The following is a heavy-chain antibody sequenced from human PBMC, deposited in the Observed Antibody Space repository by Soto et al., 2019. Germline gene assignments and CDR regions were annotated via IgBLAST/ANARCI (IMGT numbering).Heavy chain of an antibody. CDR3: ASQYYDSRFYFDY. CDR2: IYYSGST. CDR1: GGSISSGGYY. J-gene: IGHJ4*02. Sequence: SETLSLTCTVSGGSISSGGYYWSWIRQHPGKGLEWIGYIYYSGSTYYNPSLKSRVTISVDTSKNQFSLKLSSVTAADTAVYYCASQYYDSRFYFDYWGQGTLVTVSS. D-gene: IGHD3-22*01. V-gene: IGHV4-31*03.